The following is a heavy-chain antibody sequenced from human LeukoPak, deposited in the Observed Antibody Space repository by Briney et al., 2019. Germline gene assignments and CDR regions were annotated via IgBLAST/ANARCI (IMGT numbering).Heavy chain of an antibody. Sequence: GGSLRLSCAASGFTVSSNHVTWVRLAPGRGLEWVSIIYTGGNTYYADSVTGRLTISRDSSKNTVSLQMNSLRAEDTAVYYCARARRCGLYDDYGACFDFWGQGTLVTVSS. CDR3: ARARRCGLYDDYGACFDF. J-gene: IGHJ4*02. D-gene: IGHD4-17*01. CDR2: IYTGGNT. V-gene: IGHV3-53*01. CDR1: GFTVSSNH.